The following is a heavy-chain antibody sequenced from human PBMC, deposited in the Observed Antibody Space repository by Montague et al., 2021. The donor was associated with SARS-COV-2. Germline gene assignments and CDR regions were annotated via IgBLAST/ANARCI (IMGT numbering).Heavy chain of an antibody. Sequence: PALVKPTQTLTLTYTFSGFSLSTSGMCVSWIRQPPGKALEWLALIDWDDDKYYSTSLKTRLTISKDTSKNQVVLTMTNMDPVDTATYYCATTIYDYVWGTRVEFDYWGQGTLVTVSS. D-gene: IGHD3-16*01. CDR2: IDWDDDK. CDR3: ATTIYDYVWGTRVEFDY. V-gene: IGHV2-70*01. CDR1: GFSLSTSGMC. J-gene: IGHJ4*02.